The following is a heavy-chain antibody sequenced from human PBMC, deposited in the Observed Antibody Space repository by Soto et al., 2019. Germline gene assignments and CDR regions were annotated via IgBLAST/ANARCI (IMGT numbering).Heavy chain of an antibody. D-gene: IGHD3-3*01. CDR3: VHGPYYNFWSGYPPLDY. Sequence: QITLKESGPTLVKPTQTLTLTCTFSGFSLNPRRVGVGWIRQPPGRALEWLALIYWDADKRSSPSLKTRLTITRDTSKNQVVLTMTNMDPVDTATYYCVHGPYYNFWSGYPPLDYWGQGTLVTVSS. CDR1: GFSLNPRRVG. V-gene: IGHV2-5*02. CDR2: IYWDADK. J-gene: IGHJ4*02.